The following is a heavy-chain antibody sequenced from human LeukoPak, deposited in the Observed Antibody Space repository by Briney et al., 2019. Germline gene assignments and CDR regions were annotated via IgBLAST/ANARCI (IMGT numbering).Heavy chain of an antibody. Sequence: GASVKVSCKVSGYTLTSYYMHWVRQAPGQGLEWMGIINPSGGSTSSAQKFQGRVTMTRDTSTSTVYMELSSLRSGDTAVYYCAREWVSGYYYGMDVWGQGTTVTVSS. CDR1: GYTLTSYY. J-gene: IGHJ6*02. CDR3: AREWVSGYYYGMDV. D-gene: IGHD1-26*01. V-gene: IGHV1-46*01. CDR2: INPSGGST.